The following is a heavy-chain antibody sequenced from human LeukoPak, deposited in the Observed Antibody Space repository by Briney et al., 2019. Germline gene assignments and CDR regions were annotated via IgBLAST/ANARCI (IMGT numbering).Heavy chain of an antibody. CDR3: ARRRDIVVVPAAYNWFDP. J-gene: IGHJ5*02. CDR1: GFTFDDYG. V-gene: IGHV3-20*04. D-gene: IGHD2-2*01. CDR2: INWNGGST. Sequence: GGSLRLSCAASGFTFDDYGMSWVRQAPGKGLEWVSGINWNGGSTGYADSVKGRFTISRDNAKNSLYLQMNSLRAEDTAVYYCARRRDIVVVPAAYNWFDPWGQGTLVTVSS.